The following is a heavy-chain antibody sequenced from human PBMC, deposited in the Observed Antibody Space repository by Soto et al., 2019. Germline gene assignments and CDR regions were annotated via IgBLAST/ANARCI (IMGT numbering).Heavy chain of an antibody. J-gene: IGHJ6*02. CDR3: AKVTGYCSSSSCRRDYYYYYGMDV. CDR1: GFTFSSYG. Sequence: PGGSLRFSCAASGFTFSSYGMHWVRQAPGKGLEWVAVISYDGSDKYYADSVKGRFSISRDNPKNTLYLQMNSLRPEDTAVYYCAKVTGYCSSSSCRRDYYYYYGMDVWGHGTTVTVSS. D-gene: IGHD2-2*01. CDR2: ISYDGSDK. V-gene: IGHV3-30*18.